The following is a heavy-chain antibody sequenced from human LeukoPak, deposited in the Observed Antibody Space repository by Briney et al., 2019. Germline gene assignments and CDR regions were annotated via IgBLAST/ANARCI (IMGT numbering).Heavy chain of an antibody. D-gene: IGHD3-22*01. Sequence: SETLSLTCTVSGGSISSYYWSWIRQPPGKGLEWIGYIYYSGSTNYNPSLKSRVTISVDTSKNQFSLKLSSVTAADTAVYYCARIPLYDSSGYYPRGDWYFDLWGRGTLVTVSS. CDR1: GGSISSYY. V-gene: IGHV4-59*08. J-gene: IGHJ2*01. CDR2: IYYSGST. CDR3: ARIPLYDSSGYYPRGDWYFDL.